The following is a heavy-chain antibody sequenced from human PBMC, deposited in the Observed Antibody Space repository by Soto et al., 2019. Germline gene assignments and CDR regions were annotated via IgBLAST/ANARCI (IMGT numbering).Heavy chain of an antibody. CDR3: AASCVACGGFNYCGMDV. D-gene: IGHD2-21*01. CDR1: GGSISSGGYY. CDR2: IYYSGTT. V-gene: IGHV4-31*03. Sequence: QVQLQESGPGLVKPSQTLSLTCTVSGGSISSGGYYWYWIRQHPGKGLEWIGYIYYSGTTYYNPSLQRRVTPSVDTSKTQFSLKLRVVTAADTAVYYCAASCVACGGFNYCGMDVWGQGTTVTVSS. J-gene: IGHJ6*02.